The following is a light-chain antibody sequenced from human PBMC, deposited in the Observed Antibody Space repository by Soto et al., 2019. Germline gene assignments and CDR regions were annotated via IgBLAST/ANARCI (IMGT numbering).Light chain of an antibody. CDR1: SSDVGGYNY. CDR2: DVI. Sequence: QSALTQPASVSRSPGQSITISCTGTSSDVGGYNYVSWYQQHPGKAPKLMIYDVIKRPSGVSNRFSGSKSGNSASLTISGLQAEDEADYYCSSYTSSSTYVVFGGGTKLTVL. CDR3: SSYTSSSTYVV. J-gene: IGLJ2*01. V-gene: IGLV2-14*03.